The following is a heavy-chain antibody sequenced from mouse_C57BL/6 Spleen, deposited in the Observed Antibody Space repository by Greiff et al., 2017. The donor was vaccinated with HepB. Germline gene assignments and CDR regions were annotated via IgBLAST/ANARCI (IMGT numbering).Heavy chain of an antibody. V-gene: IGHV14-4*01. CDR3: TTVAPFAY. Sequence: VQLQQSGAELVRPGASVKLSCTASGFNIKDDYMHWVKQRTEQGLEWIGWIDPENGDTEYASKFQGKATITADTSSNTAYLQLSSLTSEDTAVYYCTTVAPFAYWGQGTLVTVSA. CDR1: GFNIKDDY. J-gene: IGHJ3*01. CDR2: IDPENGDT. D-gene: IGHD1-1*02.